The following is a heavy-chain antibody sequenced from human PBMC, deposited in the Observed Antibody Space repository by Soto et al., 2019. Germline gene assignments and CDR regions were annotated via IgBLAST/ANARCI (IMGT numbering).Heavy chain of an antibody. CDR1: GFSLYTNGVG. Sequence: QITLKESGPTLVKPTQTLTLTCTLSGFSLYTNGVGVGGIRQYPGKALEWVAVIYWDDVKHYRPSLVRRLTITKDISKSEVVLTMTDVDPVDTATYCCAHKGSGEYARNYWGQGILVTVSS. J-gene: IGHJ4*02. D-gene: IGHD4-17*01. CDR2: IYWDDVK. V-gene: IGHV2-5*02. CDR3: AHKGSGEYARNY.